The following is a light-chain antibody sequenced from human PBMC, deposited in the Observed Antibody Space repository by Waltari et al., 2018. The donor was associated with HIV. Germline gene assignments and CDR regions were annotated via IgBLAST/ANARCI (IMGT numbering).Light chain of an antibody. CDR2: GAS. CDR3: QQYNNWPRT. CDR1: QSISSN. J-gene: IGKJ1*01. Sequence: EIVMTQSPATLSVSPGERATLSCRASQSISSNLAWYQQRPGQAPRLLIPGASTRATGIPARFSGSGSGTEFTLSINSLQSEDFAVYYCQQYNNWPRTFGQGTKVEIK. V-gene: IGKV3-15*01.